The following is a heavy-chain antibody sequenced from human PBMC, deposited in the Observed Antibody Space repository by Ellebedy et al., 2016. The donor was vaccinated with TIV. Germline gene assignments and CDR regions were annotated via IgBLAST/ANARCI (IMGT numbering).Heavy chain of an antibody. CDR3: AREAYYDYVWGSYLHNWFDP. V-gene: IGHV3-48*01. D-gene: IGHD3-16*01. Sequence: GESLKISCAASGFTFSIYWMNWVRQAPGKGLEWVSYIISSSITIYYADSVKGRFTISRDNAKNSLYLQMNSLRAEDTAVYYCAREAYYDYVWGSYLHNWFDPWGQGTLVTVSS. CDR1: GFTFSIYW. J-gene: IGHJ5*02. CDR2: IISSSITI.